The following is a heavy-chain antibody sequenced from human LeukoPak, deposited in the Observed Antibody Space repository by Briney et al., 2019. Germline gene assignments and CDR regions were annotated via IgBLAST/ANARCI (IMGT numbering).Heavy chain of an antibody. Sequence: GGSLRLSCAASGFTLSDHYMDWVRQAPGKGLEWVSAISGSGGSTYYADSVKGRFTISRDNSKNTLYLQMNSLRAEDTAVYYCAKVGYSSSWYNWFDPWGQGTLVTVSS. CDR2: ISGSGGST. D-gene: IGHD6-13*01. J-gene: IGHJ5*02. CDR3: AKVGYSSSWYNWFDP. CDR1: GFTLSDHY. V-gene: IGHV3-23*01.